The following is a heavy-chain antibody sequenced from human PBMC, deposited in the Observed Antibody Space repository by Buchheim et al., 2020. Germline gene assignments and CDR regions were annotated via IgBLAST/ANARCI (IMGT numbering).Heavy chain of an antibody. Sequence: QVQLQESGPGLAKPSETLPLTCTVSGGSVSSGNYYWSWIRQPPGKGLEWIGSIYYSGNTNYNPSLKSRVTISVDTSKNQFSLKLISLTAADTAVYYCARGPRSITWFDPWGQGTL. CDR3: ARGPRSITWFDP. J-gene: IGHJ5*02. CDR2: IYYSGNT. V-gene: IGHV4-61*01. CDR1: GGSVSSGNYY. D-gene: IGHD6-6*01.